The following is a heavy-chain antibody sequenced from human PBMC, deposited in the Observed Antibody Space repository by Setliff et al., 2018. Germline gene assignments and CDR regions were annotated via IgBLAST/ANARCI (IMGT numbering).Heavy chain of an antibody. CDR1: GFTFSSYE. D-gene: IGHD3-22*01. J-gene: IGHJ4*02. CDR2: ISYNGGSK. V-gene: IGHV3-48*03. Sequence: PGGSLRLSCAASGFTFSSYEMNWVRQAPGKGLEWVSYISYNGGSKHYADSVKGRFTISRDNARNSLYLQMESLRAEDTATYFCARDLDLTYYYDTSGFWGQGTLVTVSS. CDR3: ARDLDLTYYYDTSGF.